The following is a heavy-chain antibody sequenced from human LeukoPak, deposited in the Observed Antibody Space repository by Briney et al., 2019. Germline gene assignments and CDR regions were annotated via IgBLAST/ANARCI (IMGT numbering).Heavy chain of an antibody. CDR3: ARVGSTVTTLTPTDYYYMDV. Sequence: ASVKVSCKASGYTFTSYYIHWVRQAPGQGLEWMGIINPSGGSTSYAQKFQGRVTMTRDMSTSTVYMELSSLRSEDTAVYYCARVGSTVTTLTPTDYYYMDVWGKGTTVTVSS. CDR1: GYTFTSYY. V-gene: IGHV1-46*01. J-gene: IGHJ6*03. CDR2: INPSGGST. D-gene: IGHD4-17*01.